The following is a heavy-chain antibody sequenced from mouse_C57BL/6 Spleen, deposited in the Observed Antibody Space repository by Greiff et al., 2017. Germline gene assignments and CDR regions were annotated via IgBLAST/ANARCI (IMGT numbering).Heavy chain of an antibody. J-gene: IGHJ4*01. CDR3: ARGHLLRDAMDY. D-gene: IGHD1-1*01. V-gene: IGHV1-53*01. Sequence: QVHVKQSGTELVKPGASVKLSCKASGYTFTSYWMHWVKQRPGQGLEWIGNINPSNGGTNYNEKFKSKATLTVDKSSSTAYMQLSSLTSEDSAVYYCARGHLLRDAMDYWGQGTSVTVSS. CDR2: INPSNGGT. CDR1: GYTFTSYW.